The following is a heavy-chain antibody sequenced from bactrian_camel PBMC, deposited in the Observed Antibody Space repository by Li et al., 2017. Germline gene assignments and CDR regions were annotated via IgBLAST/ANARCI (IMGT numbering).Heavy chain of an antibody. CDR1: GIAFSQYC. J-gene: IGHJ4*01. V-gene: IGHV3S53*01. D-gene: IGHD7*01. CDR2: FGRDGTT. CDR3: AADVGMMSGDCRPNY. Sequence: HVQLVESGGGSVQAGGSLSLSCAASGIAFSQYCLGWFRHVPGKQRESVAAFGRDGTTTYAESVKGRFTISQDATNTVNLQMNNLKAEDTAIYYCAADVGMMSGDCRPNYWGQGTQVTVS.